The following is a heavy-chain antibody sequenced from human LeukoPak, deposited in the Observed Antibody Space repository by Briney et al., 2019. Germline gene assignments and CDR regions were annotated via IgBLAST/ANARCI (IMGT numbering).Heavy chain of an antibody. CDR2: MSYDGSNK. Sequence: GGSLRLSCAASGFTFSSYGMHWVRQAPGKGLEWVAAMSYDGSNKYYADSVKGRFTISSDNSKNTLYLQLNSLRAEDTAVYYCAKPLSSSTWYYFDYWGQGTLVTVSS. V-gene: IGHV3-30*18. CDR3: AKPLSSSTWYYFDY. J-gene: IGHJ4*02. D-gene: IGHD6-13*01. CDR1: GFTFSSYG.